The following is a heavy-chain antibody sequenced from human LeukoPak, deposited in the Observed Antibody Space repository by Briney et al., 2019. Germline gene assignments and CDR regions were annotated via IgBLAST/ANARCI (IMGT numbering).Heavy chain of an antibody. CDR3: ARQGGIIVVVPAALGFDP. CDR1: GGSISSSSYY. CDR2: IYYSGST. V-gene: IGHV4-39*01. D-gene: IGHD2-2*01. J-gene: IGHJ5*02. Sequence: SETLSLTCTVSGGSISSSSYYWGWIRQPPGKGLEWIGSIYYSGSTYYNPSLKSRVTISVDPSNNPFSLKLSSVTAADTAVYYCARQGGIIVVVPAALGFDPWGQGTLVTVSS.